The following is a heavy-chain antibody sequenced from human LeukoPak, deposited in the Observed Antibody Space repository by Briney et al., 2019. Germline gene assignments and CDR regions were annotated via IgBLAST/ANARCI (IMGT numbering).Heavy chain of an antibody. Sequence: ASVRVSCKASGYAFTGYYMHWVRQAPGQGLEWMGWINPNSGGTNYAQKFKGRVTMTRDTSISTTYMELSRLRSDDTAVYYCARGRRFGELSYYYYMDVWGKGTTVTVSS. CDR1: GYAFTGYY. J-gene: IGHJ6*03. D-gene: IGHD3-10*01. CDR2: INPNSGGT. V-gene: IGHV1-2*02. CDR3: ARGRRFGELSYYYYMDV.